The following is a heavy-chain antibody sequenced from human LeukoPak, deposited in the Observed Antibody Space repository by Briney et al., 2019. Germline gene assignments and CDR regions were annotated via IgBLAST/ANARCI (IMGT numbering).Heavy chain of an antibody. CDR2: IDPNSGDT. D-gene: IGHD3-22*01. CDR3: ARAMNSWFLLDLDY. J-gene: IGHJ4*02. CDR1: GYTFTAYY. Sequence: GASVKVSCKASGYTFTAYYIHWVRQAPGQGLEWMGWIDPNSGDTKYVEKFQGRVTMTRDTSFSTAYMALSSLRPDDTAMYYCARAMNSWFLLDLDYWGQGTLVTVSS. V-gene: IGHV1-2*02.